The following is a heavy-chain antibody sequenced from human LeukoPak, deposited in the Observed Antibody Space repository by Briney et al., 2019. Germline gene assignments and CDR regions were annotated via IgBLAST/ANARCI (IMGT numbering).Heavy chain of an antibody. V-gene: IGHV4-34*01. CDR1: GGSFSGYY. Sequence: SETLSLTCAVYGGSFSGYYWSWIRQPPGKGLEWIGEINHSGSTNYNPSLKSRVTISVDTSKNQFSLKLSSVTAADTAVYYCARALSYDFWSGYYTYNWFDPWGQGTLGTVSS. J-gene: IGHJ5*02. CDR2: INHSGST. CDR3: ARALSYDFWSGYYTYNWFDP. D-gene: IGHD3-3*01.